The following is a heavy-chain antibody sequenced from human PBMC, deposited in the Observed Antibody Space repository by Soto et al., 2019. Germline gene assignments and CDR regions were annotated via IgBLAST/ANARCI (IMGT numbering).Heavy chain of an antibody. CDR2: INSDGSST. J-gene: IGHJ4*02. Sequence: GGSLRLSCAVSGFSFSSYWMHWVRQAPGKGLVWVSRINSDGSSTSYADSVKGRVTISRDNAKNTLYLQMNSLRAEDTAVYYCARGGWLRFGGTEGVFDYWGQGTLVTISS. D-gene: IGHD5-12*01. CDR3: ARGGWLRFGGTEGVFDY. CDR1: GFSFSSYW. V-gene: IGHV3-74*01.